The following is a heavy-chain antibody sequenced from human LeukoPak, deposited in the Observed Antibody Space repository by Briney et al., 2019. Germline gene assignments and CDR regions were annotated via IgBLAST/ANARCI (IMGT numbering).Heavy chain of an antibody. V-gene: IGHV1-69*05. CDR2: IIPIFGKA. Sequence: AVTVSFLASGGTFIRYAISWVRQAPGQGLEWMGGIIPIFGKANYAQKFQGRVTITTDESTSTAYMGLSSLRSEDTAVYYCARASTYCSSTICSYYYYMDVWGKGTTVTVSS. CDR3: ARASTYCSSTICSYYYYMDV. CDR1: GGTFIRYA. J-gene: IGHJ6*03. D-gene: IGHD2-2*01.